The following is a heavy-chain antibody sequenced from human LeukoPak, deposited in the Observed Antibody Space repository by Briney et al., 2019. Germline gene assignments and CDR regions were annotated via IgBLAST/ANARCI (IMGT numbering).Heavy chain of an antibody. Sequence: SETLSLTCTVSGGSISSSSYYWGWIRQPPGKGLEWIGSIYYSGSTYYNPSLKSRVTISVDTSKNQFSLKLSSVTAADTAVYYCARGRDDFWSGYYVSAHYMDVWGKGTTVTVSS. V-gene: IGHV4-39*01. J-gene: IGHJ6*03. CDR2: IYYSGST. CDR3: ARGRDDFWSGYYVSAHYMDV. CDR1: GGSISSSSYY. D-gene: IGHD3-3*01.